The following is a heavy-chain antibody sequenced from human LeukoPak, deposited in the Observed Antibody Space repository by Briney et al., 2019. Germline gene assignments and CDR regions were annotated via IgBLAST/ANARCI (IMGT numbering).Heavy chain of an antibody. D-gene: IGHD3-10*01. CDR3: ARGRITPDY. CDR2: ISYDGSNK. CDR1: GFTFSSYG. Sequence: GGSVRLSCAASGFTFSSYGMHWVRQAPGKGLEWVAVISYDGSNKYYADSVKGRFTISRDNSKNTLCLQMNSLRAEDTAVYYCARGRITPDYWGQGTLVTVSS. J-gene: IGHJ4*02. V-gene: IGHV3-30*03.